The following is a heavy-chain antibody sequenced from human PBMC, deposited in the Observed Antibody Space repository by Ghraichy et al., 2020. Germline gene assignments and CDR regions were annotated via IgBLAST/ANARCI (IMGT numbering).Heavy chain of an antibody. CDR3: ARMAYCGGDCYSRYFQH. D-gene: IGHD2-21*02. CDR2: IYYSGST. Sequence: SETLSLTCTVSGGSISSSSYYWGWIRQPPGKGLEWIGSIYYSGSTYYNPSLKSRVTISVDTSKNQFSLKLSSVTAADTAVYYCARMAYCGGDCYSRYFQHWGQGTLVTVSS. V-gene: IGHV4-39*01. CDR1: GGSISSSSYY. J-gene: IGHJ1*01.